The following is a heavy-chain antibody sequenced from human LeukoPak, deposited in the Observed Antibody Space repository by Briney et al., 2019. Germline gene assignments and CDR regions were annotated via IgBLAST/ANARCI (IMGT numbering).Heavy chain of an antibody. Sequence: SETLSLTCTVSGGSISSYYWGWIRQPPGKGLEWIGSIYYSGSTYYNPSLKSRVTISVDTSKNQFSLKLSSVTAADTAVYYCARRPESYYYYGMDVWGQGTTVTVSS. J-gene: IGHJ6*02. CDR3: ARRPESYYYYGMDV. V-gene: IGHV4-39*01. D-gene: IGHD1-14*01. CDR2: IYYSGST. CDR1: GGSISSYY.